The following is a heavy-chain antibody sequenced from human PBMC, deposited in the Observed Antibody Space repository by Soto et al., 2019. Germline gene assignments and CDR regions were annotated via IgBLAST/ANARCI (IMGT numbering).Heavy chain of an antibody. CDR2: IYHSGSP. Sequence: QVQLQESGPGLVKPSGTLSLTCAASSGSIFTTNWWSWVRQSPGRGLQWIGDIYHSGSPKYNPSLKSRGRKSIEQSKDRFFLNLTSVTAADTAVYYCARKPDVATAKVGGGYVFDVWGQGTMVTVSS. V-gene: IGHV4-4*02. CDR3: ARKPDVATAKVGGGYVFDV. D-gene: IGHD3-16*01. CDR1: SGSIFTTNW. J-gene: IGHJ3*01.